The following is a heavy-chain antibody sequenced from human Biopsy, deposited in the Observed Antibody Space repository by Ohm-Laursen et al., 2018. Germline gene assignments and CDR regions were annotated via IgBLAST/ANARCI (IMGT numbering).Heavy chain of an antibody. CDR3: ARGTGRYYVYGAFDI. CDR1: GDSINNYY. V-gene: IGHV4-4*07. J-gene: IGHJ3*02. Sequence: SETLSLTCTVSGDSINNYYWSWIRQPAGKGLEWIGRIYTSGSPNYNLSLESRVTMSVDTSKNQFSLNLRSATAADTAVYYCARGTGRYYVYGAFDIWGQGTVVTVSS. D-gene: IGHD1-26*01. CDR2: IYTSGSP.